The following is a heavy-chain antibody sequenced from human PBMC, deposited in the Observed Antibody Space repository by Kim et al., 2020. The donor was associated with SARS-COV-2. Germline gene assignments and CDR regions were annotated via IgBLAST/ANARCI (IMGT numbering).Heavy chain of an antibody. CDR2: ISSSSSYI. CDR3: ARDPGIAVAGTAN. J-gene: IGHJ4*02. D-gene: IGHD6-19*01. CDR1: GFTFSSYS. V-gene: IGHV3-21*01. Sequence: GGSLRLSCAASGFTFSSYSMNWVRQAPGKGLEWVSSISSSSSYIYYADSVKGRFTISRDNAKNSLYLQMNSLRAEDTAVYYCARDPGIAVAGTANWGQGTLVTVSS.